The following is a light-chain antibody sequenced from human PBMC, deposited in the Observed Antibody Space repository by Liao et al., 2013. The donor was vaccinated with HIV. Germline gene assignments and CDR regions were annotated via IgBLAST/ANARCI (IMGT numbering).Light chain of an antibody. Sequence: SYELTQPPSVSVAPGKTARITCGGNNIGSKSVHWYQQQPGQAPVLVIYYDSGRPSGIPERFSGSYSGDTATLTISGTQTVDEADYFCQAWDNSIAVFGGGTRVTVL. CDR1: NIGSKS. J-gene: IGLJ3*02. V-gene: IGLV3-21*01. CDR3: QAWDNSIAV. CDR2: YDS.